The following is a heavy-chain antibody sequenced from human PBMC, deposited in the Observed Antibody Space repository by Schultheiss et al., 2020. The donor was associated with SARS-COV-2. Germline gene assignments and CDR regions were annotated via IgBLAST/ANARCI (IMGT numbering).Heavy chain of an antibody. V-gene: IGHV3-48*03. D-gene: IGHD6-13*01. CDR1: GFPFSSYE. J-gene: IGHJ6*02. CDR3: AREGYSSSFYGMDV. CDR2: ISSSGSTI. Sequence: GSLRLSCAASGFPFSSYEMNWVRQAPGKGLEWVSYISSSGSTIYYADSVKGRFTISRDNAKNSLYLQMNSLRAEDTAVYYCAREGYSSSFYGMDVWGQGTTVTVSS.